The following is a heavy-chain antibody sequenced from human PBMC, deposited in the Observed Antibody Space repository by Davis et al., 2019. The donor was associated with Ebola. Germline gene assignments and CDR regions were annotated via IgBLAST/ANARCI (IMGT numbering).Heavy chain of an antibody. J-gene: IGHJ4*02. D-gene: IGHD3-3*01. CDR3: ARSRYDFWSGYYTSYYFDY. CDR1: GYTFTSYG. V-gene: IGHV1-18*04. CDR2: ISVHNGNT. Sequence: ASVKVSCKASGYTFTSYGISWVRQAPGQGLEWMGWISVHNGNTIYVQKLQGRVTMTTDTSTSTAYMELRSLRSDDTAVYYCARSRYDFWSGYYTSYYFDYWGQGTLVTVSS.